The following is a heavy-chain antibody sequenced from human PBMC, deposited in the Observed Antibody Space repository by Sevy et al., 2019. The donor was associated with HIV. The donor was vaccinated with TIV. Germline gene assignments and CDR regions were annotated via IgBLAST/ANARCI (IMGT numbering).Heavy chain of an antibody. CDR2: FFHSDSP. J-gene: IGHJ4*02. D-gene: IGHD5-18*01. CDR3: ARSQKVDSAPFDY. Sequence: SETLSLTCSVSGNSLSSDDYYWSWVRQPPGKGLEGFAYFFHSDSPKYRPSLKSRLTISIDASKNLFSLKVTYGTAADSAVYYCARSQKVDSAPFDYWGQGTPVTVSS. CDR1: GNSLSSDDYY. V-gene: IGHV4-30-4*08.